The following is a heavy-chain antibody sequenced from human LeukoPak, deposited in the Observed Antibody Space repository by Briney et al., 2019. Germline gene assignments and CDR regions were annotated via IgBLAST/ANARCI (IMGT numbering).Heavy chain of an antibody. CDR3: ARIGYSYGYGSDY. CDR2: IYHSGST. J-gene: IGHJ4*02. CDR1: GYSISSGYY. V-gene: IGHV4-38-2*02. D-gene: IGHD5-18*01. Sequence: SETLSLTCTVSGYSISSGYYWGWIRQPPGKGLEWIGSIYHSGSTYYNPSLKSRVTISVDTSKNQFSLKLSSVAAADTAVYYCARIGYSYGYGSDYWGQGTLVTVSS.